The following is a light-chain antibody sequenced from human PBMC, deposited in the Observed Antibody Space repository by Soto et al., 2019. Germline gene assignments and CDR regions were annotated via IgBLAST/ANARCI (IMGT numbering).Light chain of an antibody. V-gene: IGLV1-47*01. CDR2: KNN. Sequence: QSVLTQPPSASGTPGQRVTISCSGSGSNIGTNYVYWYQQVPGTAPKLLIYKNNQRPSGVPDRFSGSMSGTSASLAISGLRSEDEADYYCAAWDDSLRVFGGGTQLTVL. CDR1: GSNIGTNY. J-gene: IGLJ3*02. CDR3: AAWDDSLRV.